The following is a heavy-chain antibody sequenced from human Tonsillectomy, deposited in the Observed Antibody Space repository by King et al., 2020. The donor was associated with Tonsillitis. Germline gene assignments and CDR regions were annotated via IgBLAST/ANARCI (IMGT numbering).Heavy chain of an antibody. J-gene: IGHJ3*02. Sequence: VQLVQSGAEVKKPGSSVKVSCKASGGTFSTNAISWVRQAPGQGLEWMGGIIPIFGASNSADYAQKFQGRVTMTADESTSTAYLELSSLRSEDTAVYYCARVGSHTGIGFNDAFDMWGQGTLVTVSS. V-gene: IGHV1-69*01. D-gene: IGHD3-10*01. CDR1: GGTFSTNA. CDR3: ARVGSHTGIGFNDAFDM. CDR2: IIPIFGASNSA.